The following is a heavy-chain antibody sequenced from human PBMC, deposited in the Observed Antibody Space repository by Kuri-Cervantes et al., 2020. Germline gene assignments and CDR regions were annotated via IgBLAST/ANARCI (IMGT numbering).Heavy chain of an antibody. CDR1: GFTFDDYA. CDR3: AKDFRGVMSYYYYGMDV. V-gene: IGHV3-74*01. D-gene: IGHD3-10*01. Sequence: GESLKISCAASGFTFDDYAMHWVRQAPGKGLVWVSRINSDGSSTSYADSVKGRFTISRDNSKNTLYLQMNSLRAEDTAVYYCAKDFRGVMSYYYYGMDVWGQGTTVTVSS. CDR2: INSDGSST. J-gene: IGHJ6*02.